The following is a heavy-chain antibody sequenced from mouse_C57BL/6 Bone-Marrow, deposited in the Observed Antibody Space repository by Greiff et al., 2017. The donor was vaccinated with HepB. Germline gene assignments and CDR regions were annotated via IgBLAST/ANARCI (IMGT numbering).Heavy chain of an antibody. J-gene: IGHJ2*01. CDR1: GYTFTSYG. V-gene: IGHV1-81*01. Sequence: VQLQESGAELARPGASVKLSCKASGYTFTSYGISWVKQRTGQGLEWIGEIYPRSGNTYYNEKFKGKATLTADKSSSTAYMELRSLTSEDSAVYFCARSDYYGCYFDYWGQGTTLTVSS. D-gene: IGHD1-1*01. CDR3: ARSDYYGCYFDY. CDR2: IYPRSGNT.